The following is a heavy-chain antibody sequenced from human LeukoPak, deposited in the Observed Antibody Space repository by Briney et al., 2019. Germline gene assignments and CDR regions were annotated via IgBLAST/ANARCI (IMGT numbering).Heavy chain of an antibody. V-gene: IGHV5-51*01. CDR1: GYSFTSYW. CDR2: IYPGDSDT. J-gene: IGHJ4*02. Sequence: GESLKISCKGSGYSFTSYWIGWVRQMPGKGLEWMGIIYPGDSDTRYSPSFQGQVTISADKSISTAYLQWSSLKASDTAMYYCARLGYCINGVCDLNFDYWGQGALVTVSS. CDR3: ARLGYCINGVCDLNFDY. D-gene: IGHD2-8*01.